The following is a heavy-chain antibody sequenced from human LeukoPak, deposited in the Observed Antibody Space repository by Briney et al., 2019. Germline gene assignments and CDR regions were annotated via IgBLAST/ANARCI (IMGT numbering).Heavy chain of an antibody. J-gene: IGHJ4*02. CDR1: GFDFSGYG. CDR2: ILYDGSNK. D-gene: IGHD4-17*01. Sequence: PGGSLRLSCAASGFDFSGYGMHWVRQAPGKGLEWVAVILYDGSNKYYADSVKGRCTISRDNSKKTPYLQMNSLRAEDTAVYYCAGYDYGDLGPLQFWGQGTLVTVPS. V-gene: IGHV3-30*03. CDR3: AGYDYGDLGPLQF.